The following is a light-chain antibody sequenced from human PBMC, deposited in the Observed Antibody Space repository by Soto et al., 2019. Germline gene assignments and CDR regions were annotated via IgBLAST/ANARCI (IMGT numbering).Light chain of an antibody. Sequence: SALTQPAFVSGSPGQSITISCTGTNSDIGGYNFVSWYQQHPGKVPKLMIYDVTNRPSGVSDRFSGSKSGNTASLTISGLQAEDEADYYCSSYTSSSTLVFGTGPKLTVL. CDR1: NSDIGGYNF. CDR3: SSYTSSSTLV. J-gene: IGLJ1*01. CDR2: DVT. V-gene: IGLV2-14*01.